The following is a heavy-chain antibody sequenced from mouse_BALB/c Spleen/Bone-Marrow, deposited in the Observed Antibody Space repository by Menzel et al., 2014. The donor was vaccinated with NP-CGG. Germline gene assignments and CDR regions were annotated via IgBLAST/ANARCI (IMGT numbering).Heavy chain of an antibody. J-gene: IGHJ2*01. V-gene: IGHV5-4*02. CDR3: ARVSYDYFDY. CDR2: ISDGGSYT. D-gene: IGHD2-4*01. CDR1: GFTFSDYY. Sequence: VHLVESGGGLVKPGGSLKLSCAASGFTFSDYYMYWVRQTPEKRLEWVATISDGGSYTYYPDSVKGRFTISRDNAKNNLYLQMSSLKSEDTAMYYCARVSYDYFDYWDQGTTLTVSS.